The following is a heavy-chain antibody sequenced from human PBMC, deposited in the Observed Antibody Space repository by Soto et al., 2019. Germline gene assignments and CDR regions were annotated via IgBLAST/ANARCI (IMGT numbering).Heavy chain of an antibody. D-gene: IGHD3-10*01. CDR2: IYYSGST. CDR1: GGSISSYY. CDR3: ARRGLITDAFDI. J-gene: IGHJ3*02. V-gene: IGHV4-59*01. Sequence: SETLSLTCTVSGGSISSYYWSWIRQPPGKGLEWIGYIYYSGSTNYNPSLKSRVTISVDTSKNQFSLKLSSVTAADTAVYYWARRGLITDAFDIWGQGTMVTVSS.